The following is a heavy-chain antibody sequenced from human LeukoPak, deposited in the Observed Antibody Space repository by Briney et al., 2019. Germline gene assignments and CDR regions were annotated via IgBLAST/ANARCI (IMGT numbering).Heavy chain of an antibody. CDR2: IQRKTDGETT. J-gene: IGHJ4*02. CDR1: GFTFSNVW. D-gene: IGHD3-16*01. V-gene: IGHV3-15*01. Sequence: PGGSLRLSCAASGFTFSNVWMTWVRQAPGKGLEWVGRIQRKTDGETTDYAAPVKGRFTISRDDSKSTLFLQMNSLKTEDTAVYYCTSTLGYWGQGTLVTVSS. CDR3: TSTLGY.